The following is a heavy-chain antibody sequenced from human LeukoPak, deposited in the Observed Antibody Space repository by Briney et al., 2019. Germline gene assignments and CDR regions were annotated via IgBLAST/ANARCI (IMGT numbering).Heavy chain of an antibody. D-gene: IGHD4-17*01. Sequence: GGSLRLSCAASGFTFSSCAMSWVRQAPGKGLEWVSLISGSGDSRYYADSVRGRFTISRDNAKNTLWLQMNSLRAEDTAVYYCAKGVTTVRIYYHGMDVWGQGTTVTVSS. V-gene: IGHV3-23*01. J-gene: IGHJ6*02. CDR1: GFTFSSCA. CDR2: ISGSGDSR. CDR3: AKGVTTVRIYYHGMDV.